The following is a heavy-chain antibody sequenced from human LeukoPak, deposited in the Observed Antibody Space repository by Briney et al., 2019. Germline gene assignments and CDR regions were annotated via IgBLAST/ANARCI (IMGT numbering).Heavy chain of an antibody. D-gene: IGHD3-22*01. Sequence: GGSLRLSCAASGFTFSSYGMHWDRQAPGKGLEWVAVISYDGSNKYYADSVKGRFTISRDNSKNTLYLQMNSLRAEDTAVYYCAKCLDSSGYPPDYWGQGTLVTVSS. V-gene: IGHV3-30*18. CDR1: GFTFSSYG. CDR3: AKCLDSSGYPPDY. CDR2: ISYDGSNK. J-gene: IGHJ4*02.